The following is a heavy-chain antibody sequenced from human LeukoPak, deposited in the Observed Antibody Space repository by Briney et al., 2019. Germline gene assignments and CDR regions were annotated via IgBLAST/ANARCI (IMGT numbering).Heavy chain of an antibody. Sequence: PGGSLRLSCAASGFIFTNYWMSWVRQAPGKGLEWVANIKEDGSEKYYVDSIKGRFTISRDNAKNSLYLQMNSLRAEDTAVYYCARDPSDNWNDNVYWGQGTLVTVSS. CDR2: IKEDGSEK. V-gene: IGHV3-7*01. J-gene: IGHJ4*02. CDR3: ARDPSDNWNDNVY. D-gene: IGHD1-20*01. CDR1: GFIFTNYW.